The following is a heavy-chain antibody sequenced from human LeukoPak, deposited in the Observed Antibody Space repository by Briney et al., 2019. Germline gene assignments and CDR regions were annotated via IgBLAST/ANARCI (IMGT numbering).Heavy chain of an antibody. D-gene: IGHD6-13*01. Sequence: PSETLSLTCAASGGSISGSNWWSWFRQPPGKGLEWIGEIYHSGSTNYNPSLKSRVSISVDKSKNQFSLKLSSVTAADTAVYYCPRGEVRQLAYCGQGTLVIVSS. CDR2: IYHSGST. J-gene: IGHJ4*02. V-gene: IGHV4-4*02. CDR3: PRGEVRQLAY. CDR1: GGSISGSNW.